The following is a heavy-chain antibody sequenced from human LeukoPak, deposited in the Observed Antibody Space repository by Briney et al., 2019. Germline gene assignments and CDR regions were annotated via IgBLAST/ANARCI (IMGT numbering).Heavy chain of an antibody. Sequence: GGSLRLSCAASGFTFSSYAMSWVRQAPGKGLEWVSAISGSGGSTYYADSVKGRFTISRDNAKNSLYLQMNSLRDEDTAVYYCARDPSVAATGWGRWFDHWGQGTLVTVSS. CDR1: GFTFSSYA. V-gene: IGHV3-23*01. CDR2: ISGSGGST. J-gene: IGHJ5*02. CDR3: ARDPSVAATGWGRWFDH. D-gene: IGHD6-13*01.